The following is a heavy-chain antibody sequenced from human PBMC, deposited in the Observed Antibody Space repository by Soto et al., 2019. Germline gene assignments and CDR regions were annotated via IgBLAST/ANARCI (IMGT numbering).Heavy chain of an antibody. CDR2: ISAYNGNT. J-gene: IGHJ6*02. V-gene: IGHV1-18*01. CDR3: ARHGARDSGYEYYYYYGMDV. Sequence: ASVKVSCKASGYTFTSYGISWVRQAPGQGLEWMGWISAYNGNTNYAQKLQGRVTMTTDTSTSTAYMELRSLRSDDTAVYYCARHGARDSGYEYYYYYGMDVWGQGTTVTVFS. CDR1: GYTFTSYG. D-gene: IGHD5-12*01.